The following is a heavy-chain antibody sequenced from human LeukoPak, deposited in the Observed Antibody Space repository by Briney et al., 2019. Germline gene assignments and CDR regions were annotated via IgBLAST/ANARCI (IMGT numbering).Heavy chain of an antibody. Sequence: ASVKVSCKASGYTFTDYYMHWVRQAPGQGLEWMGWINPNSGGTNYAQKFQGWVTMTRDTSISTAYMELSRLRSDDTAVYYCARDARYCSSTSCPYYYYGMDVWGQGTTVTVSS. CDR1: GYTFTDYY. CDR3: ARDARYCSSTSCPYYYYGMDV. V-gene: IGHV1-2*04. J-gene: IGHJ6*02. CDR2: INPNSGGT. D-gene: IGHD2-2*01.